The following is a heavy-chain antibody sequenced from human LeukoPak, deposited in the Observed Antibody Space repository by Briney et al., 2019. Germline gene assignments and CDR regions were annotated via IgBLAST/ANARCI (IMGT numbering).Heavy chain of an antibody. J-gene: IGHJ4*02. Sequence: PSETLSLTCAVSGYSISSGYYWGWIRQPPGKGLEWIGSIYHSGSTYYNPSLKSRVTISVDTSRNQFSLKLSSVTAADTAVYYCARQGLTLDYWGQGTLVTVSS. CDR2: IYHSGST. V-gene: IGHV4-38-2*01. D-gene: IGHD6-19*01. CDR3: ARQGLTLDY. CDR1: GYSISSGYY.